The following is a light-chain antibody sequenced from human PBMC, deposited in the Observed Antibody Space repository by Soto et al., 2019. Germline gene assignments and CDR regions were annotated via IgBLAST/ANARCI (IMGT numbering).Light chain of an antibody. CDR2: GAS. J-gene: IGKJ5*01. Sequence: EIVLTQFPGTLSLSPGERATLSCRASQSVTSNSLAWYQQKVGRAPRVLIYGASNRTTGIPDRFSGSGSGTDFTLTITRLEPEDFAVYFCQQYGSSPRTLGQGTRLEIK. CDR1: QSVTSNS. CDR3: QQYGSSPRT. V-gene: IGKV3-20*01.